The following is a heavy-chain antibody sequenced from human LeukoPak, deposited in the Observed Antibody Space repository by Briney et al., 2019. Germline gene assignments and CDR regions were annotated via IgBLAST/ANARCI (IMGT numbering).Heavy chain of an antibody. Sequence: ASVKVSCKAYGYTFTSYAMNWVRLAPGQGLEWMGWIDTNTGNPTYAQGFAGRFVFSLDTSVTTTYPQITSLKAEDTAVYYCTRGRDTTGYFVYWGQGTLVTVSS. V-gene: IGHV7-4-1*02. CDR3: TRGRDTTGYFVY. CDR1: GYTFTSYA. CDR2: IDTNTGNP. D-gene: IGHD3-22*01. J-gene: IGHJ4*02.